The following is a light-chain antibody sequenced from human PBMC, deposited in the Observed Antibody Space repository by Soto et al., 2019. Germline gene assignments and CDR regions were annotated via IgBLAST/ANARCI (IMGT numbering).Light chain of an antibody. V-gene: IGLV2-8*01. CDR1: SSDVGAYVY. J-gene: IGLJ1*01. CDR2: EVN. Sequence: QSALTQPPSASGSPGQSVTISCTGTSSDVGAYVYVSWYQQHPGKAPKLIIYEVNKRPSGVPDRFSGSKSGNTASLTVSGLQAEDEADYYCSSYAGINYFYVFRTGPKV. CDR3: SSYAGINYFYV.